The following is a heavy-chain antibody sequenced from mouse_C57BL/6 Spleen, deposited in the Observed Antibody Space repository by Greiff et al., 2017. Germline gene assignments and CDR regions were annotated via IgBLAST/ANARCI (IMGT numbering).Heavy chain of an antibody. CDR2: IYPSNGST. D-gene: IGHD2-3*01. J-gene: IGHJ2*01. Sequence: VQLQQSDAELVKPGASVQISCKVSGYTFTDHTIHWMQQRPEQGMEWIGYIYPSNGSTKYNEKFKCKATLTADKASSTAYMQLNSLTSEDSAVDFCARGGYYLYYFDYWGQGTTLTVSS. V-gene: IGHV1-78*01. CDR1: GYTFTDHT. CDR3: ARGGYYLYYFDY.